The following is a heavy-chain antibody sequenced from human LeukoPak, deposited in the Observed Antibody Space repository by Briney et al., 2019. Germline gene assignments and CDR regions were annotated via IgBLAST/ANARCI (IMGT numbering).Heavy chain of an antibody. CDR2: LHTSGGP. CDR3: ATGGGPFDY. V-gene: IGHV4-4*07. D-gene: IGHD3-16*01. CDR1: GGSISLWQ. J-gene: IGHJ4*02. Sequence: SSETLSVTCSVSGGSISLWQWNWIRQVAGKGLEWIGRLHTSGGPKYNPSLKSRVTMSLDTSKNQFFLKVSSVTAADTAVYFCATGGGPFDYWGQGILVTVSS.